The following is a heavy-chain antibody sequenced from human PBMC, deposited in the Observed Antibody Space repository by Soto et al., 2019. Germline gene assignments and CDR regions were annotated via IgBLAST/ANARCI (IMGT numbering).Heavy chain of an antibody. V-gene: IGHV4-31*03. CDR2: IYYSGST. J-gene: IGHJ6*02. Sequence: QVQLQESGPGLVKPSQTLSLTCTVSGGSISSGGYYWSWIRQHPGKVLEWIGYIYYSGSTYYNPSLKIRVTISVDTSKNQFSLKLSSVTAADTAVYYCAREGPPEAYYYYGMDVWGQGTTVTVSS. CDR3: AREGPPEAYYYYGMDV. CDR1: GGSISSGGYY.